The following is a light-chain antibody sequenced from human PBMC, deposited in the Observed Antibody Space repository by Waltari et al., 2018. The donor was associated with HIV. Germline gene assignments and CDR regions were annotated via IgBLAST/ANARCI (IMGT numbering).Light chain of an antibody. V-gene: IGLV1-47*01. CDR2: RNN. Sequence: QSVLTQPPSASGTPGQRVTISCSGSSSNIGSNYVYWYQQLPGTAPKLLIYRNNRRPSGVPDRFSGSKSATSASLAIIGLRSEDEADYYCAAWDGSLSGFWVFGGGTKLAVL. CDR3: AAWDGSLSGFWV. CDR1: SSNIGSNY. J-gene: IGLJ3*02.